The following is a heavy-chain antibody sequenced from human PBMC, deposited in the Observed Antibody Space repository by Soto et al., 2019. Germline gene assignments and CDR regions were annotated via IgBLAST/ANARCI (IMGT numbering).Heavy chain of an antibody. CDR2: IYYSGTT. D-gene: IGHD3-16*01. CDR3: ARCPLTFGGFLPHYFDY. Sequence: QVQLQESGPGLVKPSQTLSLTCTVSGGSISSSGYYWSWIRQHPGKGLEWIGYIYYSGTTYYNPSLKSRLIISVDTSENQFSVKRSCVTAADTAVYYCARCPLTFGGFLPHYFDYWGQGTLVTVSS. CDR1: GGSISSSGYY. J-gene: IGHJ4*02. V-gene: IGHV4-31*03.